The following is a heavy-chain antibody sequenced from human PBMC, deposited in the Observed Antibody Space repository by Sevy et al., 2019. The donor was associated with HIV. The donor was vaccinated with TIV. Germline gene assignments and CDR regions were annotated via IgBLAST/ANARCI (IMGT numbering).Heavy chain of an antibody. CDR1: GFTFSSYG. V-gene: IGHV3-30*18. D-gene: IGHD6-13*01. J-gene: IGHJ4*02. CDR3: AKVPGIAAAGTAYYFDY. Sequence: GGSLRLSCAASGFTFSSYGMHWVRQAPGKGLEWVAVISYDGSNKYYADSVKGRFTISRDNSKNTLYLQMNSLRVEDTAVYYCAKVPGIAAAGTAYYFDYWGQGTLVTVSS. CDR2: ISYDGSNK.